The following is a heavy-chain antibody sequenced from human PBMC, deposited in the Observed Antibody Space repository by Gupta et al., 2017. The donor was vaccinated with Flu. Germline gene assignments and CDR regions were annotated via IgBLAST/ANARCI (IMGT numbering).Heavy chain of an antibody. V-gene: IGHV3-74*03. CDR2: INPDGSST. CDR1: SY. J-gene: IGHJ4*02. CDR3: ATVTTGC. Sequence: SYLQLVRQAPGKGLVWVSRINPDGSSTTYADSVKGRFTISRDNAKNTLYLQMNSLGADDTAVYYCATVTTGCWGQGTLVTVSS. D-gene: IGHD4-17*01.